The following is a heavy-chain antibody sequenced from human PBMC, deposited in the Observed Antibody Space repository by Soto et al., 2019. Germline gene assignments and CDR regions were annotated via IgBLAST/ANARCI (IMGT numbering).Heavy chain of an antibody. CDR1: GFTFTSSD. D-gene: IGHD3-16*02. Sequence: GALVKVSCKASGFTFTSSDMQWVRQARGKRHEWIGWIVVGSGNTNYAQKFQERVTITRDMSTSTAYMELSSLRSEDTAVYYCAADTYMITFGGVIVNDAFDIWGQGTMVTVSS. CDR2: IVVGSGNT. CDR3: AADTYMITFGGVIVNDAFDI. V-gene: IGHV1-58*02. J-gene: IGHJ3*02.